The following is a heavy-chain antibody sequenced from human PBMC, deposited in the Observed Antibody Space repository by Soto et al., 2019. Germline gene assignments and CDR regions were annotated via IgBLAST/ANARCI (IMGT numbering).Heavy chain of an antibody. Sequence: EVQLVESGGGLVQPGGSLRLSCAASGFTVSSNYMSWVRQAPGKGLEWVSVIYSGGSTYYADSVKGRFNISRDNSKKRLYRHMNSRCAEDTAVYYGARGFSDSSGGYPYYYYYYMDVRIRGTTVTVAS. D-gene: IGHD6-19*01. CDR2: IYSGGST. CDR3: ARGFSDSSGGYPYYYYYYMDV. J-gene: IGHJ6*03. CDR1: GFTVSSNY. V-gene: IGHV3-66*01.